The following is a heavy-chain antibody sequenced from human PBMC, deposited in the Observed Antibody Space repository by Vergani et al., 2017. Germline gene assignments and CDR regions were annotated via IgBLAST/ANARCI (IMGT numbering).Heavy chain of an antibody. V-gene: IGHV1-69*01. CDR3: AXGGVYYDILTGYSRPAYYFDY. Sequence: QVQLVQSGAEVKKPGSSVKVSCKASGGTFSSYAISWVRQAPGQGLEWMGGIIPIFGKANYAQKFQGRVTITADESTSAAYMELSSLRSEDTAVYYCAXGGVYYDILTGYSRPAYYFDYWGQGTLVTVSS. D-gene: IGHD3-9*01. J-gene: IGHJ4*02. CDR2: IIPIFGKA. CDR1: GGTFSSYA.